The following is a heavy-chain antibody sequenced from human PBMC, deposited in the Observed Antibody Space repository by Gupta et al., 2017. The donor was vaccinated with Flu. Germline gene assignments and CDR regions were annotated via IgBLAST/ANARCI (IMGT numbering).Heavy chain of an antibody. V-gene: IGHV3-23*01. CDR2: ISGSGGST. D-gene: IGHD6-6*01. CDR1: GFTLGSCA. Sequence: EVQLLVSGGDLIRRGGSLRLSCAASGFTLGSCAMGWVRQAPGKGLEWVSDISGSGGSTDYADSVKGRFTISRDNSKNTLYLQMNSLRAEDTAVYYCAKGPQLAYCDYWGQGTLVTVSS. J-gene: IGHJ4*02. CDR3: AKGPQLAYCDY.